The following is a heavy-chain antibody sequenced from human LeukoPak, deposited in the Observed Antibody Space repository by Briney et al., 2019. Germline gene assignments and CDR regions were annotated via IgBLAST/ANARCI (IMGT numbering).Heavy chain of an antibody. CDR2: TNIGAST. Sequence: GGSLRLSCAASGFTFSSYAMSWVRQAPGKGLEWVSVTNIGASTYCTDSVKGRFTVSRDNSKNTLYLQLSSPRADDTAVYYCARGFYDSMSYYFDYWGQGTLVTVSS. J-gene: IGHJ4*02. D-gene: IGHD3-3*01. CDR3: ARGFYDSMSYYFDY. CDR1: GFTFSSYA. V-gene: IGHV3-23*01.